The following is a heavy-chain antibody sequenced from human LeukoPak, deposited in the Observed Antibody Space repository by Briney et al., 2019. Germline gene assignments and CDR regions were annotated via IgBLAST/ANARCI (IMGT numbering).Heavy chain of an antibody. CDR1: GFTSNAYN. V-gene: IGHV1-2*02. Sequence: AASVKVSCKASGFTSNAYNIHWVRQAPGQGLEWMGWINPKSGGANYAQKFQGRVTMTWDTSISTAYMELSRLRSDDTAVYYCAHSEGLGSSGWYVPAKEGFDLWGRGTLVTVSS. D-gene: IGHD6-19*01. CDR3: AHSEGLGSSGWYVPAKEGFDL. CDR2: INPKSGGA. J-gene: IGHJ2*01.